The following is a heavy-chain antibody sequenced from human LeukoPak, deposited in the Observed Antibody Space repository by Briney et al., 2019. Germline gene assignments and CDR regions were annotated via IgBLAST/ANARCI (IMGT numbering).Heavy chain of an antibody. D-gene: IGHD4-11*01. CDR3: ASILMTAVTDFDY. J-gene: IGHJ4*02. CDR2: ITSAGDT. CDR1: GFTFSNYD. V-gene: IGHV3-13*01. Sequence: GGSLRLSCEASGFTFSNYDMHWVRQTTGKGLEWVSVITSAGDTYYPDSVKGRFTISRENGRNSLYLQMNSLRAGDTAVYYCASILMTAVTDFDYWGQGTLVTVSS.